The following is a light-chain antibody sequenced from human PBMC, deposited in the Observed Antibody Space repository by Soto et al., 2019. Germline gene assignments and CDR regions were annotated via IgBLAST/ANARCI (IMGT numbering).Light chain of an antibody. J-gene: IGLJ1*01. V-gene: IGLV3-21*02. CDR3: QVWDSVSDHYV. CDR2: DGS. CDR1: NIGHKG. Sequence: SYELTQPPSVSVAPGQTARITCGGNNIGHKGVHWYQQKPGQAPVLVVFDGSDRPSGIPERFSGSDSENTATLTISRVEAGDEADYYCQVWDSVSDHYVFGNGTKVTVL.